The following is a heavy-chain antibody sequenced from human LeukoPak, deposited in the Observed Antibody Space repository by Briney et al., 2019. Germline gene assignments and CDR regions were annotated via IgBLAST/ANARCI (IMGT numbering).Heavy chain of an antibody. CDR1: GFTFSRHA. CDR2: TGLNSVNT. Sequence: GGSLRLSCAASGFTFSRHAMSWVRQAPGKGLEWVSTTGLNSVNTLRAESVQGRFSISRDNSKNTLDLQMDNLRVDDTAVYYCAKGDDIRKHPTRAYYFDTWGQGTLVTVSS. J-gene: IGHJ4*02. V-gene: IGHV3-23*01. D-gene: IGHD1-14*01. CDR3: AKGDDIRKHPTRAYYFDT.